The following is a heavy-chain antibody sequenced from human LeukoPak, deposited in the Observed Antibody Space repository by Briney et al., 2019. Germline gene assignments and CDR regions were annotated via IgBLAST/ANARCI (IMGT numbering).Heavy chain of an antibody. D-gene: IGHD2/OR15-2a*01. J-gene: IGHJ4*02. CDR1: GFTFSNYW. CDR3: ARQSNSVCRN. V-gene: IGHV3-74*01. CDR2: INSDGSTT. Sequence: GGSLRLSCAASGFTFSNYWMHWVRQAPGKGLVWVSRINSDGSTTDYADSVKGRFTISRDNAKNTLYLEMNSLRAEDTAVYYRARQSNSVCRNWGQGTLVTVSS.